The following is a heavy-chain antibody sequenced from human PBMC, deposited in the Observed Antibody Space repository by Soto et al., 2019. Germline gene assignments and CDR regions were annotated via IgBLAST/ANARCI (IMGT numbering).Heavy chain of an antibody. V-gene: IGHV3-23*01. D-gene: IGHD3-9*01. J-gene: IGHJ3*02. CDR1: GFTFSSYA. Sequence: EVQLLESGGGLVQPGGSLRLSCAASGFTFSSYAMSWVRQAPGKGLEWASAISGSGGSTYYADSVKGRFTISRDNSKNTLYQQMNSRRAEDTAVYYCAKGKQVLRYFDWLLEADDALDIWGQGTMVTVSS. CDR3: AKGKQVLRYFDWLLEADDALDI. CDR2: ISGSGGST.